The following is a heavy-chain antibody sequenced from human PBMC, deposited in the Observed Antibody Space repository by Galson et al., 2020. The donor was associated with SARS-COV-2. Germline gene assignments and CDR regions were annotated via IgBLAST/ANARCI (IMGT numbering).Heavy chain of an antibody. D-gene: IGHD3-10*01. CDR2: TYYRSQWFN. CDR1: GDSVSSNSAA. J-gene: IGHJ6*02. CDR3: TRGGYSGSGSDSSSYYNGMDV. Sequence: SETLSLTCAISGDSVSSNSAAWNWIRRSPSRGLEWLGRTYYRSQWFNDYAVSLRSRITINSDTSRNQFSLQLNSVTPEDTAVYYCTRGGYSGSGSDSSSYYNGMDVWGQGTTV. V-gene: IGHV6-1*01.